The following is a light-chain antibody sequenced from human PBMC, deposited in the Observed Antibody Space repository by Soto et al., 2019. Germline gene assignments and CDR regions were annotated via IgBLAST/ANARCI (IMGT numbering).Light chain of an antibody. V-gene: IGKV1-5*03. CDR2: KES. J-gene: IGKJ2*01. CDR1: QSISNW. Sequence: DIQMTQSPSTLSASVGDRVTITCRASQSISNWLAWYQQKPGKAPKLLIYKESSLESGVPSRFSGSGSGTEFTLTISSLQPDDVATYYCQQYNSYSMYTFGQGTKLEIK. CDR3: QQYNSYSMYT.